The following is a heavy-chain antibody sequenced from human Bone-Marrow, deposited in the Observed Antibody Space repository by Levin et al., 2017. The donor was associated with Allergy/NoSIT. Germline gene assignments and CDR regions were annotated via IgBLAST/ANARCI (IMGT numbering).Heavy chain of an antibody. CDR1: GFRFRNNA. J-gene: IGHJ4*02. Sequence: GESLKISCAASGFRFRNNAMSWVRQAPGKGLEWVSSITGGGATTYYADSVKGRFTISRDNSKNILYLQMNSLRAEDKAVYFCARTKVEGGDYLANFAYWGQGTVVTGSS. CDR3: ARTKVEGGDYLANFAY. CDR2: ITGGGATT. D-gene: IGHD4-17*01. V-gene: IGHV3-23*01.